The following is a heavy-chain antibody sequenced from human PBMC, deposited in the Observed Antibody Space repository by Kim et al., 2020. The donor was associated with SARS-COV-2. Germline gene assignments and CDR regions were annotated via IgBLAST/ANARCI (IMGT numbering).Heavy chain of an antibody. V-gene: IGHV1-69*13. Sequence: SVKVSCKASGGTFSSYAISWVRQAPGQGLEWMGGIIPIFGTANYAQKFQGRVTITADESTSTAYMELSSLRSEDTAVYYCARVGPPGPYGDYYYGMDVWGQGTTVTVSS. D-gene: IGHD4-17*01. CDR2: IIPIFGTA. CDR1: GGTFSSYA. CDR3: ARVGPPGPYGDYYYGMDV. J-gene: IGHJ6*02.